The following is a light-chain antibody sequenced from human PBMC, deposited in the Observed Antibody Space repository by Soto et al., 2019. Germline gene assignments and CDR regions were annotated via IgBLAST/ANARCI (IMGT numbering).Light chain of an antibody. CDR3: SSYAGSNNYV. Sequence: QSVLTQSPSASGSPGQSVTISCTGTSSDVGGYNYVSWYQQHPGKAPKLMIYEVSKRPSGVPDRFSGSKSGNTASLTVSGLQAEDEDDYYCSSYAGSNNYVFGTGTKVTVL. CDR1: SSDVGGYNY. V-gene: IGLV2-8*01. J-gene: IGLJ1*01. CDR2: EVS.